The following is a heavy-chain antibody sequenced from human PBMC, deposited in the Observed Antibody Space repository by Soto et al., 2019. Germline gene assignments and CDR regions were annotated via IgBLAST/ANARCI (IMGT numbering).Heavy chain of an antibody. D-gene: IGHD2-8*01. J-gene: IGHJ6*02. Sequence: LRLSCAASGFSFSAYYMSWIRQAPGKGLEWVSYISFNGDVTRYSDSVEGRFTVSRDNAKKSLYLQMNSLRVEDTAVYYCARENGHPGHNYAMDVWGQGATVTVSS. V-gene: IGHV3-11*01. CDR1: GFSFSAYY. CDR3: ARENGHPGHNYAMDV. CDR2: ISFNGDVT.